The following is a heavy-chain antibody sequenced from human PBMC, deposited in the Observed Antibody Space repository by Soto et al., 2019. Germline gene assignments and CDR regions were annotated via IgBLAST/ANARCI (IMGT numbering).Heavy chain of an antibody. Sequence: SVKVSFKGSGNTFTYVYLHWVRQAPGQALEWMGCITPFNGKTKYAQKFQDRVTFTGDTSLNTAYMELSSLRSDDTAMFYCASGRYDASGYFDYWGQGTLVTVSS. CDR2: ITPFNGKT. CDR3: ASGRYDASGYFDY. CDR1: GNTFTYVY. J-gene: IGHJ4*02. V-gene: IGHV1-45*02. D-gene: IGHD3-22*01.